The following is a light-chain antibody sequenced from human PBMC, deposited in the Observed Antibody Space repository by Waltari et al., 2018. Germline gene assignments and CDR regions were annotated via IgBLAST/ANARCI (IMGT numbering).Light chain of an antibody. J-gene: IGKJ2*01. CDR3: QKYDYVPYT. CDR2: AAS. V-gene: IGKV1-27*01. CDR1: QVISNY. Sequence: DIQMTQSPSSLSASVGDRVTITCRASQVISNYLAWYQQKPGKVPKLLIYAASTLHSGVPSRFSGSGSGTDFTLTISSLQPEDVATYYCQKYDYVPYTFGQGTKLDIK.